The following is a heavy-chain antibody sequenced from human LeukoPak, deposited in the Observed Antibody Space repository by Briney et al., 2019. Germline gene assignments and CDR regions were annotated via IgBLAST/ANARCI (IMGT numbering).Heavy chain of an antibody. CDR1: GYTFTSYS. CDR2: ISAYNGNT. J-gene: IGHJ5*02. Sequence: ASVKVSCKASGYTFTSYSISWVRQAPGQGLEWMGWISAYNGNTNYAQKLQGRVTMTTDTSTSTAYMELRSLRSDDTAVYYCARDPSLDTAMVPWGQGTLVTVSS. CDR3: ARDPSLDTAMVP. D-gene: IGHD5-18*01. V-gene: IGHV1-18*01.